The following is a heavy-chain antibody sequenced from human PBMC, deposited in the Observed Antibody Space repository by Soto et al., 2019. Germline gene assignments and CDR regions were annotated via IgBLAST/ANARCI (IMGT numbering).Heavy chain of an antibody. Sequence: SETLSLTCTVSGGSISSGGYYWSWIRQHPGKGLEWIGYIYYSGSTYYNPSLKSRVTISVDTSKNQFSLKLSSVTAADTAMYYCARDLNCSGGSCYYFDYWGQGTLVTVSS. CDR1: GGSISSGGYY. D-gene: IGHD2-15*01. CDR2: IYYSGST. J-gene: IGHJ4*02. V-gene: IGHV4-31*03. CDR3: ARDLNCSGGSCYYFDY.